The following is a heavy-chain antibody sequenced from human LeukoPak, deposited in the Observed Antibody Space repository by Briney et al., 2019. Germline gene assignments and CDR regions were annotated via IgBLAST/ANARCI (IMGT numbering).Heavy chain of an antibody. J-gene: IGHJ1*01. V-gene: IGHV3-48*03. CDR3: AKDSDYYHSSGYYYAYFQH. CDR1: GFTFSSYE. CDR2: ISSSSSTI. D-gene: IGHD3-22*01. Sequence: GGSLRLSCAASGFTFSSYEVNWVRQAPGKGLEWVSYISSSSSTIYYADSVKGRSTISRDNAKNSLYLQMNSLRDEDTAVYYCAKDSDYYHSSGYYYAYFQHWGQGTLVTVSS.